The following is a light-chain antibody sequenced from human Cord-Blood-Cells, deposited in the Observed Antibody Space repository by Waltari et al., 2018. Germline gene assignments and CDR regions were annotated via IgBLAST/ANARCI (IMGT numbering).Light chain of an antibody. J-gene: IGKJ1*01. V-gene: IGKV3-15*01. CDR2: GAS. Sequence: EMVMPPSPATLSASLGERATLSCRASQSVSSNLAWYQQKPGQAPRLLIYGASTRATGIPARFSGSGSGTEFTLTISSLQSEDFAVYYCQQYNNWTFGQGTKVEIK. CDR1: QSVSSN. CDR3: QQYNNWT.